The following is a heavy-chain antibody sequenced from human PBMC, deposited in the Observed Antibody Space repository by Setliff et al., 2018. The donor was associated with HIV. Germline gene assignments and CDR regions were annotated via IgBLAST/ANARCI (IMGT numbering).Heavy chain of an antibody. CDR2: IWYDGSNK. D-gene: IGHD5-12*01. Sequence: GGSLRLSCAASGFTFSSYGMHWVRQAPGKGLEWVAVIWYDGSNKYYADSVKGRFTISRDNSKNTLYLQMNSLRAEDTAVYYCAKGYSGYDCTLDYWGQGTPVTVSS. CDR1: GFTFSSYG. CDR3: AKGYSGYDCTLDY. V-gene: IGHV3-33*06. J-gene: IGHJ4*02.